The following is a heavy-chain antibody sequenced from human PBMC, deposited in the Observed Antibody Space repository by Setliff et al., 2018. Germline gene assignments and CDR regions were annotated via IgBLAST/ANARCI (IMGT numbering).Heavy chain of an antibody. CDR1: GYAFITFG. CDR3: VRGPGPSVVVAIPFDH. CDR2: MSPVYGIT. V-gene: IGHV1-18*01. Sequence: ASVKVSCKTSGYAFITFGMSWVRQAPGQGLEWMGWMSPVYGITNYARKFQGRVTLTADTSTTTAYLELTSLRYDDTAVYYCVRGPGPSVVVAIPFDHWGQGSLVTVSS. D-gene: IGHD5-12*01. J-gene: IGHJ4*02.